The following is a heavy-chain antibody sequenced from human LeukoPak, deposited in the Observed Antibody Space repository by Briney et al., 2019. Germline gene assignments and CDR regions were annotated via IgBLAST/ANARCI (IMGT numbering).Heavy chain of an antibody. Sequence: ASVKVSCKASGCTFSDYYMHWVRQAPGQGLEWMGWINPTSGGTKYAQKFQGRVTMTKDTSISTTYMELSRLTSDDTAVYFCARGSEVVPKTKGGNWFDPWGQGTLVTVSS. CDR3: ARGSEVVPKTKGGNWFDP. D-gene: IGHD3-22*01. J-gene: IGHJ5*02. CDR1: GCTFSDYY. V-gene: IGHV1-2*02. CDR2: INPTSGGT.